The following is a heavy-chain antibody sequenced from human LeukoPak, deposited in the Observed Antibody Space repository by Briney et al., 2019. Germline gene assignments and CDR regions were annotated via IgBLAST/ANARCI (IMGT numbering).Heavy chain of an antibody. D-gene: IGHD6-13*01. CDR2: IYYSGST. J-gene: IGHJ4*02. CDR1: GGSISSYY. CDR3: ARDKRSSSWYGDY. Sequence: PSETLSLTCTVSGGSISSYYWSWIRQPPGKGLEWIGYIYYSGSTNYNPSLKSRVTISVDTSKNQFSLKLSSVTAADTAVYYCARDKRSSSWYGDYWGQGTLVTVSS. V-gene: IGHV4-59*01.